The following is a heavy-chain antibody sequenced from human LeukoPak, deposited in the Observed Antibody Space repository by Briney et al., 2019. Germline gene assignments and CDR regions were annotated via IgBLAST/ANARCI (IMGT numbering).Heavy chain of an antibody. CDR1: GFTFDDYA. CDR2: ISWNSGSI. CDR3: AKGYDDSSPFFDY. Sequence: PGRSLRLSCAASGFTFDDYAMHWVRQAPGKGLEWVSGISWNSGSIGYADSVKGRFTISRDNAKNSLYLQMNSLRAEDTALYYCAKGYDDSSPFFDYWGQGTLVTVSS. D-gene: IGHD3-22*01. V-gene: IGHV3-9*01. J-gene: IGHJ4*02.